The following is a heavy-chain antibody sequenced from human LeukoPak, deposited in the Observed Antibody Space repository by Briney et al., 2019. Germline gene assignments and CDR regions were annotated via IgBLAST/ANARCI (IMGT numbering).Heavy chain of an antibody. CDR2: INHSGST. D-gene: IGHD6-13*01. V-gene: IGHV4-34*01. CDR1: GGSFSGYY. J-gene: IGHJ5*02. Sequence: SETLSLTCAVYGGSFSGYYWSWIRQPPGKGLGWIGEINHSGSTNYNPSLKSRVTISVDTSKNQFSLKLSSVTAADTAVYYCARGGVGYSSSWYARFDPWGQGTLVTVSS. CDR3: ARGGVGYSSSWYARFDP.